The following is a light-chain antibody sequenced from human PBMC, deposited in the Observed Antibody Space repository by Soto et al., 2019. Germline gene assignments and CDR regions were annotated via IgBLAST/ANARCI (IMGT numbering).Light chain of an antibody. CDR3: MLALRTPLT. CDR1: QSLLQTNGHNY. J-gene: IGKJ3*01. Sequence: DIVMTQFPLSLSVVPGEPASISCTSSQSLLQTNGHNYLVWYLQRPGQSPQLLIYLTSNRSAGVPDRFSGRGSGTDFTLKISRVEAEDVAVYFCMLALRTPLTFGPGTKVNL. V-gene: IGKV2-28*01. CDR2: LTS.